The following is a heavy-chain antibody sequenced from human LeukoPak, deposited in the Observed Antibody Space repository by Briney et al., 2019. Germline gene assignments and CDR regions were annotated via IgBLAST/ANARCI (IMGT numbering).Heavy chain of an antibody. CDR1: GGTFSSYA. CDR2: IIPIFGTA. J-gene: IGHJ6*02. Sequence: SVKVSCKASGGTFSSYAISWVRQAPGQGLEWMGGIIPIFGTANYAQKFQGRVTITADESTSTAYMELSSLRSEDTAVYYCARAYCGGDCYSAYYGMDVWGRGTTVTVSS. D-gene: IGHD2-21*02. V-gene: IGHV1-69*01. CDR3: ARAYCGGDCYSAYYGMDV.